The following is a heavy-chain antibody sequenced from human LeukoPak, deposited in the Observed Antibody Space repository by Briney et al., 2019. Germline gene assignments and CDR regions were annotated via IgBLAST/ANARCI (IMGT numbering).Heavy chain of an antibody. V-gene: IGHV5-51*01. CDR1: GYSFTSYW. CDR2: IYPGDSDT. J-gene: IGHJ4*02. D-gene: IGHD6-19*01. CDR3: ARRSSGWYGDY. Sequence: GESLKISFKGSGYSFTSYWIGWVRPMPGKGPEWMGIIYPGDSDTRYSPSFQGKLTISADKSIITAYLQWSSLKASDTAMYYCARRSSGWYGDYWGQGTLVTVSS.